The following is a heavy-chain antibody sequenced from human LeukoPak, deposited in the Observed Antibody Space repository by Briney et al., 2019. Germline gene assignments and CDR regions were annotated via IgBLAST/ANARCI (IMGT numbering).Heavy chain of an antibody. D-gene: IGHD1-1*01. V-gene: IGHV3-53*01. CDR1: GFTVSSNY. Sequence: GGSLRLSCAASGFTVSSNYMSWVRQAPGKGLEWVSVIYSGGSTYYADSVKGRFTISRDNAKNSLYLQMNSLRAEDTAVYYCARVFNLWVEPDYWGQGTLVTVSS. CDR2: IYSGGST. CDR3: ARVFNLWVEPDY. J-gene: IGHJ4*02.